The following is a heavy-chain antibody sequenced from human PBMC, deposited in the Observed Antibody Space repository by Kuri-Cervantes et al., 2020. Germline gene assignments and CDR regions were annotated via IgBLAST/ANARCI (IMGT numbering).Heavy chain of an antibody. CDR1: GFTFSSYG. V-gene: IGHV3-30*02. Sequence: GESLKISCAASGFTFSSYGMHWVRQAPGKGLEWVAFIRYDGSNKYYADSVKGRFTISRDNSKNTLYLQMNSLRAEDTAVYYCASPLYLDLKAYRAFDIWGQGTMVTVSS. D-gene: IGHD1-20*01. J-gene: IGHJ3*02. CDR3: ASPLYLDLKAYRAFDI. CDR2: IRYDGSNK.